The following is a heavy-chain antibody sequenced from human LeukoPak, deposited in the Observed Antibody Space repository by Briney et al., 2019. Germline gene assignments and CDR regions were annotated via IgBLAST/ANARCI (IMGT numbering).Heavy chain of an antibody. CDR2: INPSGGST. CDR1: GYTFTSYY. CDR3: ARGDSVAGFDY. V-gene: IGHV1-46*01. D-gene: IGHD6-19*01. Sequence: ASVEVSCKASGYTFTSYYMHWVRQAPGQGLEWMGIINPSGGSTSYAQKFQGRVTMTRGTSTSTVYMELSSLRSEDTAVYYCARGDSVAGFDYWGQGTLVTVSS. J-gene: IGHJ4*02.